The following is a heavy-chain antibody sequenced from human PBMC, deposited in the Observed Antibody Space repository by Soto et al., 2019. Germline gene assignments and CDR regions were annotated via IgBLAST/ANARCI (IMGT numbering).Heavy chain of an antibody. CDR1: GFTFSSYS. V-gene: IGHV3-21*01. Sequence: PGGSLRLSCAASGFTFSSYSMNWVRQAPGKGLEWVSSISSSSSYIYYADSVKGRFTISRDNAKNSLYLQMNSLRAEDTAVYYYARAPYYYDSSGYFLFWGQGTLVTVSS. J-gene: IGHJ4*02. CDR2: ISSSSSYI. D-gene: IGHD3-22*01. CDR3: ARAPYYYDSSGYFLF.